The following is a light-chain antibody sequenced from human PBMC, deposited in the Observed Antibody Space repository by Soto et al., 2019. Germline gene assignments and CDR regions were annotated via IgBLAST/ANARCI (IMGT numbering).Light chain of an antibody. CDR2: GAS. CDR1: QSINIY. J-gene: IGKJ2*01. V-gene: IGKV1-39*01. Sequence: IQMTQSPSSLSASVGDSVTVTCRASQSINIYLHWYQQKPGKAPTLLIYGASSLQSGVPSRFTGGGSRTDFTLNISSLQPEDFATDYCQQSYRSPYNFGQGTKLEIK. CDR3: QQSYRSPYN.